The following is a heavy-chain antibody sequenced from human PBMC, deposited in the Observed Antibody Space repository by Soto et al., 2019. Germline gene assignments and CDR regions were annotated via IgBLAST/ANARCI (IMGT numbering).Heavy chain of an antibody. CDR3: ASGSAAQYYYGMDA. CDR1: EFTFSTYW. J-gene: IGHJ6*02. V-gene: IGHV3-74*01. D-gene: IGHD4-4*01. CDR2: IDTTGSTT. Sequence: EVQLVESGGGLVQPGGSLRLSCAASEFTFSTYWMHWVRQAPGKGLEWVARIDTTGSTTTYAGSVQGRFTISRDNAKNTLYLQMHSVRDEDTAVYYCASGSAAQYYYGMDAWGQGTTVTVSS.